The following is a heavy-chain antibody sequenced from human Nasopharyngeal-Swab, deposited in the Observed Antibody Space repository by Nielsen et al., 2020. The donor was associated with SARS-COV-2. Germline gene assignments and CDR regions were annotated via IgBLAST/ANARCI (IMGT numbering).Heavy chain of an antibody. CDR3: ARDGPIGWFDP. J-gene: IGHJ5*02. CDR1: GGSISSSSYY. Sequence: GSLRLSCTVSGGSISSSSYYWGWIRQPPGKGLEWIGSIYYSGNTYYTPSLKSRVTISVDTSKNQFSLKLSSVTAADTAVYYCARDGPIGWFDPWGQGTLVTVSS. V-gene: IGHV4-39*07. CDR2: IYYSGNT.